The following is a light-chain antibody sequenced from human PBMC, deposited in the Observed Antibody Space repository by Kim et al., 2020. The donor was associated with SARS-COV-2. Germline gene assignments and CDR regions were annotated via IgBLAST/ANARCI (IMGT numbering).Light chain of an antibody. V-gene: IGLV3-1*01. CDR1: KLGDKY. Sequence: SCELTQPPSVSVSPGQTASITCSGDKLGDKYACWYQQKPGQSPVLVIYQDSKRPSGIPERFSGSNSGNTATLTISGTQAMDEADYYCQAWDSSNVVFGGGTKLTVL. J-gene: IGLJ2*01. CDR3: QAWDSSNVV. CDR2: QDS.